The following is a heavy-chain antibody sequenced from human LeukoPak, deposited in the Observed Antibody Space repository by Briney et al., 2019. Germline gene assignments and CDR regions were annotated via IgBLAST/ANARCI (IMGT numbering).Heavy chain of an antibody. CDR3: AKDFAYGSGSYEK. Sequence: GGSLRFSCAASGFTFSNHAMSWARQAPGKGLEWVSGISGSGGSTYYADSVKGRFTISRDNSKNTLYLQMNSLRAEDTAVYYCAKDFAYGSGSYEKWGQGTLVTVSS. V-gene: IGHV3-23*01. J-gene: IGHJ4*02. CDR2: ISGSGGST. CDR1: GFTFSNHA. D-gene: IGHD3-10*01.